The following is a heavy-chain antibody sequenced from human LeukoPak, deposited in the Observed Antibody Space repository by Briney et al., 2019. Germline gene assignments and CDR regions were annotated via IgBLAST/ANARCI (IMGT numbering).Heavy chain of an antibody. Sequence: GGSLRLSCAASGFTFSSYSMNWVRQAPGKGLEWVSSISSSSSYIYYADSVKGRFTISRDNSQNKMHLQMHSLRAEDTAVYYCAKYTSYYHDTSGHFDYWGQGTLVTVSS. D-gene: IGHD3-22*01. J-gene: IGHJ4*02. CDR1: GFTFSSYS. CDR2: ISSSSSYI. CDR3: AKYTSYYHDTSGHFDY. V-gene: IGHV3-21*04.